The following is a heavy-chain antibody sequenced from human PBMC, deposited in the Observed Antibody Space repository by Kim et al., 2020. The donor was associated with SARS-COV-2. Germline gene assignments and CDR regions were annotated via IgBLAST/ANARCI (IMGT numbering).Heavy chain of an antibody. D-gene: IGHD6-6*01. J-gene: IGHJ4*02. CDR3: ARAYSSFYSHLDY. V-gene: IGHV3-48*02. Sequence: YADSVKGRFTISRDNAKNSLYLQMNSLRDEDTAVYYCARAYSSFYSHLDYWGQGTLVTVSS.